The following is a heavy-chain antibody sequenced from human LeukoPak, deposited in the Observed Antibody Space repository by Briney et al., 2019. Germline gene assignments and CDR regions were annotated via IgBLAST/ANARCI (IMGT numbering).Heavy chain of an antibody. CDR3: ARVKGRSTSSSRWGFDY. CDR2: IYYSGST. V-gene: IGHV4-39*07. Sequence: SETLSLTCTVSGGSISSGSYYWGWIRQPPGKGLEWIGSIYYSGSTYYNPSLKSRVTISVDTSKNQFSLKLSSVTAADTAVYYCARVKGRSTSSSRWGFDYWGQGTLVTVSS. J-gene: IGHJ4*02. D-gene: IGHD2-2*01. CDR1: GGSISSGSYY.